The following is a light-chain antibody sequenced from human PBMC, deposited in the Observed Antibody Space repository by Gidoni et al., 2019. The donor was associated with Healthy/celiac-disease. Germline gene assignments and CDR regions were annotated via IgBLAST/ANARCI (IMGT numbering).Light chain of an antibody. CDR1: QSISSW. CDR2: KAS. Sequence: TITCRASQSISSWLAWYQQKPGKAPKLLIYKASSLESGVPSRFSGSGSGTEFTLTISSLQPDDFATYYCQQYNSYSRTFXXXTKVEIK. V-gene: IGKV1-5*03. J-gene: IGKJ1*01. CDR3: QQYNSYSRT.